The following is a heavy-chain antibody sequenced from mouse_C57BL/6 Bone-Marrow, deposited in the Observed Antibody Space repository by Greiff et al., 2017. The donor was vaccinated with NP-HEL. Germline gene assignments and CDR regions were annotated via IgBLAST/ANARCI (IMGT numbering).Heavy chain of an antibody. CDR2: ISYSGST. J-gene: IGHJ3*01. Sequence: EVKLVESGPGMVKPSQSLSLTCTVTGYSITSGYDWHWIRHFPGNKLEWMGYISYSGSTNYNPSLKSRISITHDTSKNHFFLKLNSVTTEDTATYYCARDGNYGPPFAYWGQGTLVTVSA. V-gene: IGHV3-1*01. CDR1: GYSITSGYD. D-gene: IGHD1-1*01. CDR3: ARDGNYGPPFAY.